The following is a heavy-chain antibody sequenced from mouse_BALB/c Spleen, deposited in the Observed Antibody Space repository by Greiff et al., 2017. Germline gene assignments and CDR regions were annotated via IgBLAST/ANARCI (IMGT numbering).Heavy chain of an antibody. CDR3: ARDGNYPFAY. J-gene: IGHJ3*01. Sequence: EVKLQESGGGLVQPGGSRKLSCAASGFTFSSFGMHWVRQAPEKGLEWVAYISSGSSTIYYADTVKGRFTISRDNPKNTLFLQMTSLRSEDTAMYYCARDGNYPFAYWGQGTLVTVSA. CDR2: ISSGSSTI. V-gene: IGHV5-17*02. D-gene: IGHD2-1*01. CDR1: GFTFSSFG.